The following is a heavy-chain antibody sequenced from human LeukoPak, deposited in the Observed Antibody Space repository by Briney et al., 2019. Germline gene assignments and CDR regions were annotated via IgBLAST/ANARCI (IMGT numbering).Heavy chain of an antibody. CDR1: GGSINNYY. CDR2: IYTTGSS. D-gene: IGHD6-19*01. CDR3: ARDGYSSAWADLEYFDY. V-gene: IGHV4-4*07. J-gene: IGHJ4*02. Sequence: SETLSLTCTVSGGSINNYYWSWIRLPAGKGLEWIVRIYTTGSSNYNPSLKGRVTISVDKSKNQFSLNLSSVTAADTAIYYCARDGYSSAWADLEYFDYWGQGIPVTVSS.